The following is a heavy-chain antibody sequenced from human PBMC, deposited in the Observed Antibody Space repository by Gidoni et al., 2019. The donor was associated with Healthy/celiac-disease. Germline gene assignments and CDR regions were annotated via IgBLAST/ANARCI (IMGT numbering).Heavy chain of an antibody. V-gene: IGHV1-69*01. J-gene: IGHJ4*02. Sequence: QLVQSGAEVKKPGSSVKVSCKASGGTFSSYAISWVRQAPGQGLEWMGGIIPIFGTANYAQKFQGRVTITADESTSTAYMELSSLRSEDTAVYYCARGGVGCSSTSCYLYYFDYWGQGTLVTVSS. CDR1: GGTFSSYA. D-gene: IGHD2-2*01. CDR2: IIPIFGTA. CDR3: ARGGVGCSSTSCYLYYFDY.